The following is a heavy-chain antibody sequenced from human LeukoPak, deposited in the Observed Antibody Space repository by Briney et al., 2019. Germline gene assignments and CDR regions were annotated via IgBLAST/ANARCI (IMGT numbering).Heavy chain of an antibody. V-gene: IGHV3-9*01. CDR3: TKDKSARSSYGDAFDI. CDR1: GFIFHDYA. CDR2: FGWHGGSI. Sequence: GRSLRLSCGASGFIFHDYAIHWVRQPPGKGLEWFSGFGWHGGSIGYADSVKGRLTVSRDNAKRSLYLQMNSLRAEDTALYYCTKDKSARSSYGDAFDIWGQGTVVTVSS. J-gene: IGHJ3*02. D-gene: IGHD6-6*01.